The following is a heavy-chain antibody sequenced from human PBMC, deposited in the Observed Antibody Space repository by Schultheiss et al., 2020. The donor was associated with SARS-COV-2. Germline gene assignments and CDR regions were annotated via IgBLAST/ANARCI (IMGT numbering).Heavy chain of an antibody. CDR2: IDHSGST. J-gene: IGHJ4*02. D-gene: IGHD3-10*01. CDR3: ARGRITMVQGVITGFDY. Sequence: SETLSLTCAVSGYSISSGYYWGWIRQPPGKGLEWIGEIDHSGSTYYNPSLKSRVTISVDTSKNQFSLKLSSVTAADTAVYYCARGRITMVQGVITGFDYWGQGTLVTVSS. CDR1: GYSISSGYY. V-gene: IGHV4-38-2*01.